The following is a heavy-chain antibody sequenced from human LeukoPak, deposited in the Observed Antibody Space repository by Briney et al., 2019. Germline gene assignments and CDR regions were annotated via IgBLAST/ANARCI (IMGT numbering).Heavy chain of an antibody. CDR3: VKFGVDYDMGV. D-gene: IGHD3-16*01. CDR2: IHYSGRA. Sequence: SETLSLNCTVSGDSISGSYWTWVRQPPGQRLEWIGQIHYSGRADYNPSLKRRITISVDTSKNQMSLTLTSVTAADTAIYYCVKFGVDYDMGVWGQGTTVTVSS. J-gene: IGHJ6*02. CDR1: GDSISGSY. V-gene: IGHV4-59*01.